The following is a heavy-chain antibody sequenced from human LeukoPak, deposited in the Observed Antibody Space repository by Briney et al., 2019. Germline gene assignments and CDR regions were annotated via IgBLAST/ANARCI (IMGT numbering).Heavy chain of an antibody. CDR2: INPNSGGT. CDR3: ARVNYDSSLDY. J-gene: IGHJ4*02. CDR1: GYTFTGYY. D-gene: IGHD3-22*01. V-gene: IGHV1-2*02. Sequence: ASVKVSCKASGYTFTGYYMHWVRQAPGQGLEWMGWINPNSGGTNYAQKFQGRVTMTRDTSISTAYMELSILRSEDTAVYYCARVNYDSSLDYWVQGTLVTVSS.